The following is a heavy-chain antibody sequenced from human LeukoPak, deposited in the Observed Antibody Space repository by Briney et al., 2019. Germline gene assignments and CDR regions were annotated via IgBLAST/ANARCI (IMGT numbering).Heavy chain of an antibody. CDR1: GYIFIDYY. CDR2: INPNSGGT. J-gene: IGHJ4*02. CDR3: ARVPGYDSSGYYYGIDY. V-gene: IGHV1-2*02. D-gene: IGHD3-22*01. Sequence: ASVKVSCKASGYIFIDYYIHWVRQAPGQGLEWMGSINPNSGGTNYAQKFQGRVTMTRDTSISTAYMELSRLRSDDTAVYYCARVPGYDSSGYYYGIDYWGQGTLVTVSS.